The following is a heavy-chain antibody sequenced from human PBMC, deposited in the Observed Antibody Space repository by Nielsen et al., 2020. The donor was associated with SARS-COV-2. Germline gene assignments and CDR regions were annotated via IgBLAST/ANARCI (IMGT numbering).Heavy chain of an antibody. Sequence: ASVKVSCKASGYTFTSYYMHWVRQAPGQGLEWMGIINPSGGSTSYAQKFQGRVTMTRDTSTSTVYMELSSLRSEDTAVYYCARDGAVAGFALGMDVWGQGTTVTVSS. D-gene: IGHD6-19*01. CDR2: INPSGGST. J-gene: IGHJ6*02. CDR1: GYTFTSYY. V-gene: IGHV1-46*01. CDR3: ARDGAVAGFALGMDV.